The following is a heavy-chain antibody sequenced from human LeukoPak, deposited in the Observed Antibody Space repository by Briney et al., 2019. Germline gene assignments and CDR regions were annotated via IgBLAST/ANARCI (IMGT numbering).Heavy chain of an antibody. CDR3: ARGVGATYWYFDL. Sequence: PSQTLSLTCAVSGGSISSGGYSWSWIRQPPGKGLEWIGYIYHSGSTYYNPSLKSRDTISVDRSKNQFSLKLSSVTAADTAVYYCARGVGATYWYFDLWGRGTLVTVSS. J-gene: IGHJ2*01. CDR2: IYHSGST. V-gene: IGHV4-30-2*01. CDR1: GGSISSGGYS. D-gene: IGHD1-26*01.